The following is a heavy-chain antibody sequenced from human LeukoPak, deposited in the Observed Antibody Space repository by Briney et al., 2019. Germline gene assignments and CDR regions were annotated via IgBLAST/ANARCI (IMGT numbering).Heavy chain of an antibody. V-gene: IGHV4-38-2*02. CDR3: ARGVSDDSSIDY. Sequence: SETLSLTCTVSGYSISSGYYWGWIRQPPGKGLEWIGSIYHSGSTYYNPSLKSRVTISVDTSKNQFSLKLSSVTAADTAVYYCARGVSDDSSIDYWGQGTLVTVSS. CDR2: IYHSGST. CDR1: GYSISSGYY. J-gene: IGHJ4*02. D-gene: IGHD3-22*01.